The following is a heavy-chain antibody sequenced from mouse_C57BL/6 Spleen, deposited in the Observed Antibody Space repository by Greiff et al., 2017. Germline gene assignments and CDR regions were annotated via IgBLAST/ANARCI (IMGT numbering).Heavy chain of an antibody. V-gene: IGHV1-55*01. Sequence: VQLQQSGAELVKPGASVKMSCKASGYTFTSYWITWVKQRPGQGLEWIGDIYPGSGSTNYNEKFKSKATLTVDTSSSTAYLQLSSLTSEDSAVYYCARSGDYDGFDYWGQGTTLTVSS. CDR1: GYTFTSYW. CDR3: ARSGDYDGFDY. D-gene: IGHD2-4*01. J-gene: IGHJ2*01. CDR2: IYPGSGST.